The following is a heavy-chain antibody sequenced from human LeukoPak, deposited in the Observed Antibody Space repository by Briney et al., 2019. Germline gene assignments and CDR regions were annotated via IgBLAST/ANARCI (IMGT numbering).Heavy chain of an antibody. CDR2: IWYDGSYE. Sequence: QPGGSMRLSCAASGFMFRSYGMHWVRQAPGKGLEWVAVIWYDGSYEYYADSVKGRFTISRDNSNSTLFLQMNSLRVEDTAVYYCATDSGYSRKARFDPWGQGTLVTVSS. CDR3: ATDSGYSRKARFDP. D-gene: IGHD6-13*01. CDR1: GFMFRSYG. J-gene: IGHJ5*02. V-gene: IGHV3-33*01.